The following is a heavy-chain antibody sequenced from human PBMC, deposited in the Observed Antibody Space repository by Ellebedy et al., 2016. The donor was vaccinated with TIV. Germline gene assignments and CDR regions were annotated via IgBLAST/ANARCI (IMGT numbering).Heavy chain of an antibody. CDR3: ARGDVGAFDL. Sequence: GGSLRLSXAASGFDFSYYWMHWVRQAPGKGPVWVSRIHSDGSSTTYAESVKGRLTISRDNAKNTVLLQMNSLRADDTAIYYCARGDVGAFDLWGQGTMVTVSS. J-gene: IGHJ3*01. CDR2: IHSDGSST. V-gene: IGHV3-74*01. CDR1: GFDFSYYW. D-gene: IGHD5-24*01.